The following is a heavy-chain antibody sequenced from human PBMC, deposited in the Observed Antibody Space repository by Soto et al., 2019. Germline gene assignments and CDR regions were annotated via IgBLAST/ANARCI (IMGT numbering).Heavy chain of an antibody. V-gene: IGHV3-53*01. CDR3: AREVSGTSFDY. J-gene: IGHJ4*02. CDR1: GFIVSDNY. CDR2: TYTGGYT. D-gene: IGHD1-7*01. Sequence: VSLRLSCAASGFIVSDNYINWVHQAPGKGLEWVSVTYTGGYTYYADSVKGRFTISRDNSKNTLYLQMNSLRAEDTAVYYCAREVSGTSFDYWGQGTLVTVSS.